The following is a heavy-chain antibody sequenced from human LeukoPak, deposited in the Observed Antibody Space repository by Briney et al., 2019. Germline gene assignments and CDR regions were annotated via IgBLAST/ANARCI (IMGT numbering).Heavy chain of an antibody. J-gene: IGHJ3*02. CDR2: IIPILGIA. Sequence: SVTVSYKASGGTFSSSTISWVLQAPGQGLEWMGRIIPILGIANYAQNLQGRVTITADKSTSTAYIELSSLRSEDTAVYYCARDSNYYDSSGYYGDAFDIWGQGTMVTVSS. V-gene: IGHV1-69*10. D-gene: IGHD3-22*01. CDR3: ARDSNYYDSSGYYGDAFDI. CDR1: GGTFSSST.